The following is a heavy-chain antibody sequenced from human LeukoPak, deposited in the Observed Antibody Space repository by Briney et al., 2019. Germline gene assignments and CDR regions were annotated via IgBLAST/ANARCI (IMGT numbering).Heavy chain of an antibody. D-gene: IGHD6-19*01. Sequence: PSETLSLTCAVYGGSFSGYYWSWIRQPPGKGLEWIGEINHSGSTNYNPSLKSRVTISVDTSKNQFSLKLSSVTAADTAVYYCASPGYSSGGGYWGQGTLVTVSS. J-gene: IGHJ4*02. CDR2: INHSGST. CDR1: GGSFSGYY. CDR3: ASPGYSSGGGY. V-gene: IGHV4-34*01.